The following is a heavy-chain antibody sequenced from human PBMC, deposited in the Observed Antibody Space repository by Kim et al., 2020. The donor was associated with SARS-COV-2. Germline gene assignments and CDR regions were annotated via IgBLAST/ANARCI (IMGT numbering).Heavy chain of an antibody. D-gene: IGHD2-15*01. V-gene: IGHV3-23*01. J-gene: IGHJ5*02. Sequence: YYADAVKGRFTIPRDDFKTTLYLQRNSLRADDTAVYYCAKDLSGWRFDPWGQGTLVTVSS. CDR3: AKDLSGWRFDP.